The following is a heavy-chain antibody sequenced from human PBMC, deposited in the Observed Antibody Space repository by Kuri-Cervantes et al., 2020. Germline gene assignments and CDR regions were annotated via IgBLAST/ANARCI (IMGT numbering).Heavy chain of an antibody. CDR2: MNPNSGNT. Sequence: ASVKVSCKASGYTFTSYDINWVRQATGQGLEWMGWMNPNSGNTGYAQKFQGRVTITRDTSASTAYMELSSPRSEDTAVYYCARDGKTRNWFDPWGQGTLVTVSS. V-gene: IGHV1-8*03. J-gene: IGHJ5*02. CDR1: GYTFTSYD. D-gene: IGHD1-26*01. CDR3: ARDGKTRNWFDP.